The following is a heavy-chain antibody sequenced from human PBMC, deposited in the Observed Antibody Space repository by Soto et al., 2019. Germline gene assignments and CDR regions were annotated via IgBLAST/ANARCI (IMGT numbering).Heavy chain of an antibody. CDR2: VSGYGTNT. Sequence: GSLGLSCVVSGLTSSGAGTAWVRQAPGRGLDWVSSVSGYGTNTHYADSVKGRFSISXXXXKXXXYXQXXTLXAXDTAMYFCAKDAGGSEEMFGYWGQGVQVIVSS. D-gene: IGHD3-16*01. V-gene: IGHV3-23*01. CDR1: GLTSSGAG. J-gene: IGHJ4*02. CDR3: AKDAGGSEEMFGY.